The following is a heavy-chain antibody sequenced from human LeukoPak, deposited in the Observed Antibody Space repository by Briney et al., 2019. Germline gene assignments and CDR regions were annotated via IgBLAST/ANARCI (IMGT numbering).Heavy chain of an antibody. CDR3: ARLRDGGNYYYFDY. CDR2: IYTSGST. J-gene: IGHJ4*02. CDR1: GGSISSYY. V-gene: IGHV4-4*09. D-gene: IGHD4-23*01. Sequence: SETLSLTCTVPGGSISSYYWSWIRQPPGKGLEWIGYIYTSGSTNYNPSLKSRVTISVDTSKNQFSLKLSSVTAADTAVYYCARLRDGGNYYYFDYWGQGTLVTVSS.